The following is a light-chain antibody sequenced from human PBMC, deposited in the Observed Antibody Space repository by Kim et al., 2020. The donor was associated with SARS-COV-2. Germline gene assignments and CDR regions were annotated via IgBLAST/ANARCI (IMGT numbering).Light chain of an antibody. CDR2: GKN. CDR1: SLRSYY. Sequence: SSELTQDPAVSVALGQTVRITCQGDSLRSYYASWYQQKPGQAPVLVIYGKNNRPSGIPDRFSGSSSGITASLTITGAQAEDEADYYCNSRDSSGNHVVFGEGTQLTVL. J-gene: IGLJ2*01. V-gene: IGLV3-19*01. CDR3: NSRDSSGNHVV.